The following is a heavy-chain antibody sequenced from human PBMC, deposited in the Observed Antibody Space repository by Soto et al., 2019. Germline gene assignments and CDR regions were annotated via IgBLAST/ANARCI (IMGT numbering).Heavy chain of an antibody. CDR2: INHSGST. D-gene: IGHD2-8*01. CDR1: GGSFSGYY. J-gene: IGHJ6*02. Sequence: TSETLSLTCAVYGGSFSGYYWSWIRQPPGKGLEWIGEINHSGSTNYNPSLKSRVTISVDTSKNQFSLKLSSVTAADTAVYYCARGRGYCTNGVCSPYYYYGMDVWGQGTTVTVSS. CDR3: ARGRGYCTNGVCSPYYYYGMDV. V-gene: IGHV4-34*01.